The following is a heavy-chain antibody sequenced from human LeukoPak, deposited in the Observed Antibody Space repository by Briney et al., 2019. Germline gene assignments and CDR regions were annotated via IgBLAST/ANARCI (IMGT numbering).Heavy chain of an antibody. Sequence: SETLSLTCTVSGGSIISNNFYWSWIRQPAGKGLEWTGYIYYSGSTYYNPSLKSRVTISVDTSKNQFSLKLSSVTAADTAVYYCARGLYDILTGYYPQWFDPWGQGTLVTVSS. D-gene: IGHD3-9*01. CDR1: GGSIISNNFY. CDR2: IYYSGST. V-gene: IGHV4-30-4*08. J-gene: IGHJ5*02. CDR3: ARGLYDILTGYYPQWFDP.